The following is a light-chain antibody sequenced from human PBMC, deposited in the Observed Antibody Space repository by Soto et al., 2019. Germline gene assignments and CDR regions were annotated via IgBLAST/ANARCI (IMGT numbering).Light chain of an antibody. V-gene: IGLV1-47*02. CDR3: AATDDSLGGPV. Sequence: QSVLTQPPSASGTPGQRVTISCSGSSSNIETNYVYWYQHLPGAAPKLLIFTNNQRPSGVPDRFSASKSGTSASLAISGLRSEDEGDYYCAATDDSLGGPVFGGGTKGTV. J-gene: IGLJ2*01. CDR1: SSNIETNY. CDR2: TNN.